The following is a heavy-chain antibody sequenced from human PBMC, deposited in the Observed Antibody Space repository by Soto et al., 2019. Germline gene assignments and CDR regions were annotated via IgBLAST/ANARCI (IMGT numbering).Heavy chain of an antibody. D-gene: IGHD3-9*01. J-gene: IGHJ4*02. Sequence: VSLTCTVSGGSISSSSYYWGWIRQPPGKGLEWIGSIYYSGTTYYNPSLKSRVTISVDTSKNQFSLKLSSVTAADTAVYYCARHRGYYDILTGYYTELNFDYWGQGTLVTVSS. V-gene: IGHV4-39*01. CDR2: IYYSGTT. CDR3: ARHRGYYDILTGYYTELNFDY. CDR1: GGSISSSSYY.